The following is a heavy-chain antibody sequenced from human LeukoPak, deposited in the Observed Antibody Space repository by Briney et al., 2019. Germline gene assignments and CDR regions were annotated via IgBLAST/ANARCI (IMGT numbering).Heavy chain of an antibody. CDR1: GGSISSYY. CDR3: ARGRKVTMVRGAARYFDY. D-gene: IGHD3-10*01. Sequence: SETLSLTCTVSGGSISSYYWNWIRQPPGKGLEWIGYIYYSGSTNYNPSLKSRVTISVDTSKNQFSLKLSSVTAADTAVYYCARGRKVTMVRGAARYFDYWGQGTLVTVSS. CDR2: IYYSGST. V-gene: IGHV4-59*01. J-gene: IGHJ4*02.